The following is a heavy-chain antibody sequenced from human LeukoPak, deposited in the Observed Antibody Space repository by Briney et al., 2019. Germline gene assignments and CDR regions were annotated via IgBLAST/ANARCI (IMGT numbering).Heavy chain of an antibody. CDR3: ARSVHGDYEGWFDP. CDR2: INPSGGST. J-gene: IGHJ5*02. V-gene: IGHV1-46*01. D-gene: IGHD4-17*01. CDR1: GYTFTSYY. Sequence: ASVKVSCTASGYTFTSYYMHWVRQAPGQGVEWMGIINPSGGSTSYAQKFQGRVTMTRDMSTSTVYMELSSLRSEDTAVYYCARSVHGDYEGWFDPWGQGTLVTVSS.